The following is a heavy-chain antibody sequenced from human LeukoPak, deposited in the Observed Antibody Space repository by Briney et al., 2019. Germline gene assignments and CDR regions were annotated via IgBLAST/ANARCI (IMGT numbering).Heavy chain of an antibody. V-gene: IGHV3-48*01. Sequence: HPGGSLRLSCAASGFTFSSYSMNWVRQAPGKGLEWVSYISSISSTIDYADSVKGRFTISRDNAKNSLYLQMNSLRAEDTAVYYCARKTNYFDYWGQGTLVTVSS. CDR1: GFTFSSYS. CDR3: ARKTNYFDY. CDR2: ISSISSTI. J-gene: IGHJ4*02.